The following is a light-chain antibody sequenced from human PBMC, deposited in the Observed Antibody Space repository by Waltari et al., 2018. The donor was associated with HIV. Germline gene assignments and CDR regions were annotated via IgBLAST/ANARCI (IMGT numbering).Light chain of an antibody. CDR2: GAS. Sequence: DIQMTQSPSSLSASVGDRVTITCRASQTIRSSLNWYQQKPGKALKLLIYGASSLQNGVPSRFSGSGAGTDFTLTISSLQREDFATYHCQQSRTFGQGTKVEMK. CDR3: QQSRT. CDR1: QTIRSS. J-gene: IGKJ1*01. V-gene: IGKV1-39*01.